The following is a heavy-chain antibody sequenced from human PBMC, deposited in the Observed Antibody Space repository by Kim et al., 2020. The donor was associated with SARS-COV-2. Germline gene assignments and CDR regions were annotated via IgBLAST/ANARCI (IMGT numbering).Heavy chain of an antibody. CDR2: IRSNSGSR. D-gene: IGHD6-13*01. Sequence: GGSLRLSCAASGFTFNNYAMHWVRQAPGKGLEWVARIRSNSGSRYYADSVKDRFTISRDSAKNTLSLQMNMLRAKDTAIYDCSRSAEPRHQLITAWFYP. CDR3: SRSAEPRHQLITAWFYP. CDR1: GFTFNNYA. V-gene: IGHV3-64*04. J-gene: IGHJ5*02.